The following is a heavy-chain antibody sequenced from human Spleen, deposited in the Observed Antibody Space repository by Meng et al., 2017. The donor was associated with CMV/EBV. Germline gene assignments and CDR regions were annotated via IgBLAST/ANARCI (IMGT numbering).Heavy chain of an antibody. CDR1: GFPFRSYA. CDR3: ARARATGTDTSSPDS. Sequence: GVSLKISCAASGFPFRSYAMHWVRQAPGKGLEWVAVVSHHGRNKYYADSVKGRFTISRDNSKNTLYLHMNSLRAEDSAVFYCARARATGTDTSSPDSWGQGTLVTVSS. D-gene: IGHD6-13*01. V-gene: IGHV3-30*04. CDR2: VSHHGRNK. J-gene: IGHJ4*02.